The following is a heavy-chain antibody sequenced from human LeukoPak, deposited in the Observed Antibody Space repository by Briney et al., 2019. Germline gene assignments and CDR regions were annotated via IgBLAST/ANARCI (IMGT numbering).Heavy chain of an antibody. Sequence: PSETLSLTCTVSGASISSYYWSWIRQPPGKGLEWIGHIFYTGSSNYNPSLKSRVTISLDRSKNQFSLRLTSVTAADTAVYYCARGKGSGSYVDYWGQGTLVTVSS. CDR3: ARGKGSGSYVDY. V-gene: IGHV4-59*01. CDR2: IFYTGSS. D-gene: IGHD1-26*01. J-gene: IGHJ4*02. CDR1: GASISSYY.